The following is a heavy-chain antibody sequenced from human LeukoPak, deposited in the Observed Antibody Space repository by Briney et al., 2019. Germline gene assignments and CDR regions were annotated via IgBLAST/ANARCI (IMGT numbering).Heavy chain of an antibody. V-gene: IGHV4-59*01. J-gene: IGHJ4*02. CDR2: IYYSGST. CDR1: GGSISSNY. CDR3: ARGSGWGPFDY. Sequence: SETLSLTCTVSGGSISSNYWSWIRHRQGQGLEWMGNIYYSGSTNYNPSLKSRVTISVDTSKNQFSLKLSSVTAADTAVYYCARGSGWGPFDYWGQGTLVTVSS. D-gene: IGHD1-26*01.